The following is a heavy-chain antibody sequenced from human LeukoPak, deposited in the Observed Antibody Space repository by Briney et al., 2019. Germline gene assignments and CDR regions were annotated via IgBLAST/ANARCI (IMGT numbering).Heavy chain of an antibody. CDR1: GFTFSDYY. V-gene: IGHV3-11*04. Sequence: GGSLRLSCAASGFTFSDYYMSWIRRAPGKGLEWVSYISSSGSTIYYADSVKGRFTISRDNAKNSLYLQMNSLRAEDTAVYYCASSRGSWPDYFDYWGQGTLVTVSS. D-gene: IGHD6-13*01. J-gene: IGHJ4*02. CDR2: ISSSGSTI. CDR3: ASSRGSWPDYFDY.